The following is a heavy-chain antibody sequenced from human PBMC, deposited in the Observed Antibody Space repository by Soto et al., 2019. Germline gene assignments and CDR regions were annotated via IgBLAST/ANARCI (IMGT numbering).Heavy chain of an antibody. CDR3: ARELSSSSLFDY. CDR2: IYYSGST. V-gene: IGHV4-59*01. D-gene: IGHD6-13*01. J-gene: IGHJ4*02. Sequence: SETLSLTCTVSGGSISSYYWSWIRQPPGKGLEWIGYIYYSGSTNYNPSLKSRVTISVDTSKNQFSLKLSSVTAADTAVYYCARELSSSSLFDYWGQGTLVTVSS. CDR1: GGSISSYY.